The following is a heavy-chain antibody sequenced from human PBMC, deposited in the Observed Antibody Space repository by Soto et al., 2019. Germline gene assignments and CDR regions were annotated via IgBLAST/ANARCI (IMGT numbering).Heavy chain of an antibody. CDR2: IYYGGTT. CDR1: GGSISSSNYY. V-gene: IGHV4-39*01. CDR3: ASHVTYSWNYHRFDP. J-gene: IGHJ5*02. D-gene: IGHD1-7*01. Sequence: QLQLQESGPGLVKPSETLSLTCTVSGGSISSSNYYWGWIRQPPGKRLEWIGSIYYGGTTYYNPCFNSRVTISGDTSKNQFSLNRRSVTAADTAVYYCASHVTYSWNYHRFDPSGQGTLVIVSS.